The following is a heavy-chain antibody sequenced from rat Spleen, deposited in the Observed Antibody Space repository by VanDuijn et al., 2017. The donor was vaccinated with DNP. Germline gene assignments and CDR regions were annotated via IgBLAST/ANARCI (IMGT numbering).Heavy chain of an antibody. CDR3: TRALRGPFDY. CDR2: MRYDGDT. D-gene: IGHD3-1*01. J-gene: IGHJ3*01. V-gene: IGHV2-63*01. Sequence: QVQLKESGPGLVQPSQTLSLTCTVSGFSLTSNSVHWVRQPSGKGLEWMGRMRYDGDTSYSSSLTSRLSISRDTSKNQVFLKMNSLQTDDTGTYYCTRALRGPFDYWGQGTLVIVSS. CDR1: GFSLTSNS.